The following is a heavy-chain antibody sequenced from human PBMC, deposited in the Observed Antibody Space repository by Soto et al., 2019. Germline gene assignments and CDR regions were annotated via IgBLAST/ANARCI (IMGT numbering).Heavy chain of an antibody. V-gene: IGHV4-34*01. CDR3: ARGGSNDWQVAFDI. Sequence: QLQQWGAGLLKPSETLSLTCVVSGGSFRPYYYYWIRQSPGKGLEWIGEINHSGSNNYSPSLKSRVTMSLDTSKNQFSLKLTSVTAADTAVYYCARGGSNDWQVAFDIWDQGTMVTVPS. D-gene: IGHD3-9*01. CDR2: INHSGSN. CDR1: GGSFRPYY. J-gene: IGHJ3*02.